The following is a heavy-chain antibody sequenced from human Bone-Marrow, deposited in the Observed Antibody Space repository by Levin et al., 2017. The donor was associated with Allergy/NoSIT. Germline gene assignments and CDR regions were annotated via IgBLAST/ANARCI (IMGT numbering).Heavy chain of an antibody. CDR1: GFTFSHFA. J-gene: IGHJ4*02. Sequence: GGSLRLSCAASGFTFSHFAMSWVRQAPGKGLDWVSGISGSGNKTYYADSVEGRFTISRDNSKNTLSLQMDSLRAEDTAIYYCAKSSRVGSGTSGLDYWGQGTLVTVSS. CDR3: AKSSRVGSGTSGLDY. V-gene: IGHV3-23*01. CDR2: ISGSGNKT. D-gene: IGHD3-10*01.